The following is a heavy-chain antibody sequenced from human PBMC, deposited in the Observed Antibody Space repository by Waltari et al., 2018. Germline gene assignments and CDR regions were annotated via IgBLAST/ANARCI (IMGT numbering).Heavy chain of an antibody. Sequence: VQLVQSGAEVKKPGATVKISCKASGYTFTSYDINWVRQATGQGLEWMGWMNPNSGNTGYAQKFQGRVTITRNTSISTAYMELSSLRSEDTAVYYCARRRIAGPWFDPWGQGTLVTVSS. CDR1: GYTFTSYD. J-gene: IGHJ5*02. CDR2: MNPNSGNT. V-gene: IGHV1-8*03. CDR3: ARRRIAGPWFDP. D-gene: IGHD3-10*01.